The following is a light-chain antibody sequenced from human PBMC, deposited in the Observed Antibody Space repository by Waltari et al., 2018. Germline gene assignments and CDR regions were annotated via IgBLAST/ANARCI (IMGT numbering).Light chain of an antibody. J-gene: IGKJ2*01. CDR1: QSISSY. CDR3: QQSYSTPQT. Sequence: DIQMTQSPSSLSASVGDRVTNTCRASQSISSYLTWYQQKPGKAPKLLIYAASSLQSGVPSRFSGSGSGTDFTLTISSLQPEDFATYYCQQSYSTPQTFGQGTKLEIK. V-gene: IGKV1-39*01. CDR2: AAS.